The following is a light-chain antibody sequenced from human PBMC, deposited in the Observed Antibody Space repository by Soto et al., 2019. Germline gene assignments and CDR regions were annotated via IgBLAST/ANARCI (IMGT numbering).Light chain of an antibody. CDR3: GADRVSGSNSVV. Sequence: QLVLTQPPSASASLGASVTLTCTLSSAYSHYKVDWYQQRPGKGPRFVMRVGTGGIVGSKGDGIPDRFSVLGSGLNRYLTIKNIQEEDESDYYCGADRVSGSNSVVFGGGTKVTVL. J-gene: IGLJ2*01. CDR1: SAYSHYK. V-gene: IGLV9-49*01. CDR2: VGTGGIVG.